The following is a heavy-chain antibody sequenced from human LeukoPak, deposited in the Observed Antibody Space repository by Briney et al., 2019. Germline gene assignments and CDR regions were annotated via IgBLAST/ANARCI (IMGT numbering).Heavy chain of an antibody. V-gene: IGHV3-7*01. D-gene: IGHD5-18*01. CDR2: INRDGSEK. CDR1: GFTFSNYW. J-gene: IGHJ4*02. Sequence: GGSLRLSCAASGFTFSNYWMSWVRQAPGKGLEWVANINRDGSEKYYVDSVKGRFTISRDNSKNSQCLQMSSLRAEDTSIYYCPRPLDSAVVKDYWGQGTLVTVSS. CDR3: PRPLDSAVVKDY.